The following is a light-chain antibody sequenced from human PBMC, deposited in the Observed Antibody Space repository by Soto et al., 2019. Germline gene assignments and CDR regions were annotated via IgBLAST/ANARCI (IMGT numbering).Light chain of an antibody. Sequence: EIVLTQSPGTLSLSPGERATLSCRASQSVSSSYLAWYQQKPGQAPRLLIYGASSRATGIPDRFSGSGSGTALTLTISRLEPEEFAVYYCQQYGSSPGTFGQGTKLEIK. J-gene: IGKJ2*01. CDR1: QSVSSSY. V-gene: IGKV3-20*01. CDR2: GAS. CDR3: QQYGSSPGT.